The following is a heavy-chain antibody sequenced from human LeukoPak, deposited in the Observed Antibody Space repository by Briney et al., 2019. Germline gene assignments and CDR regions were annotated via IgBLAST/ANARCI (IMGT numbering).Heavy chain of an antibody. Sequence: SETLSLTCSVFGGSLSGYYWSWIRQPPGKGLQWIGYIYSRGSTSHNPSLKSRVTSSSDMSKNQLSLRLNSVTAADAAMYYCARWSVVLAFDLWGQGTLV. CDR2: IYSRGST. J-gene: IGHJ3*01. V-gene: IGHV4-4*09. CDR3: ARWSVVLAFDL. D-gene: IGHD1-26*01. CDR1: GGSLSGYY.